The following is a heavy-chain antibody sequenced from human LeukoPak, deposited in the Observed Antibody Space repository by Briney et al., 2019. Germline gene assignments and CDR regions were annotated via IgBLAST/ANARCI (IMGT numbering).Heavy chain of an antibody. CDR2: IDEKRRT. D-gene: IGHD3-3*01. CDR1: GSFSDHS. V-gene: IGHV4-34*01. CDR3: ARDRLRFFDAFDI. J-gene: IGHJ3*02. Sequence: SETLSLTCAVYGSFSDHSWSGVRQPPGKGLEWVGEIDEKRRTSYSPSLTSRVTMSVDTSKNQFSLKLSSVTAADTAVYYCARDRLRFFDAFDIWGQGTMVTVSS.